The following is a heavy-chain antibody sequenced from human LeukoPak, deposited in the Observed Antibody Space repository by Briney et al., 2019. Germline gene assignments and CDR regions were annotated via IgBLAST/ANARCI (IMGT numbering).Heavy chain of an antibody. Sequence: GGSLRLSCAAPGFTFSSYAMSWVRQAPGKGLQWVSTISGSGGSTYYADSVKGRFTISRDNSKNTLYLQMNSLTVDDTAVYYCAREASGYYRDFWGQGTLVTVSS. CDR1: GFTFSSYA. D-gene: IGHD3-3*01. CDR2: ISGSGGST. V-gene: IGHV3-23*01. CDR3: AREASGYYRDF. J-gene: IGHJ4*02.